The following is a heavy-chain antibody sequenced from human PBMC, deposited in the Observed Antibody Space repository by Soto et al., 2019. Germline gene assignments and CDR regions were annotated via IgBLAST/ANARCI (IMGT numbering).Heavy chain of an antibody. CDR3: ARVDYYDSSGQIDY. CDR2: ISAYNGNT. CDR1: GYTFTSYG. V-gene: IGHV1-18*01. Sequence: ASVKVSCKASGYTFTSYGISWVRQAPGQGLEWMGWISAYNGNTNYAQKLQGRVTMTTDTSTSTAYMELRSLRSDDTAVYYCARVDYYDSSGQIDYWGQGTLVTVSS. J-gene: IGHJ4*02. D-gene: IGHD3-22*01.